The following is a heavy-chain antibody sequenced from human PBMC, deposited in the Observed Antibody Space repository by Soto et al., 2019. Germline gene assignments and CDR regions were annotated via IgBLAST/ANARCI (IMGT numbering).Heavy chain of an antibody. CDR3: ARHEQFYYYYYGMDV. CDR1: GYSFTTYW. J-gene: IGHJ6*02. V-gene: IGHV5-51*01. Sequence: ESLKISCKASGYSFTTYWIAWVRQMPGKGLEWMGIINPGDSDIRYSPSFQGQVTISADNSISTAYLQWSSLKASDTAMYYCARHEQFYYYYYGMDVWGQGTAVTV. CDR2: INPGDSDI. D-gene: IGHD4-4*01.